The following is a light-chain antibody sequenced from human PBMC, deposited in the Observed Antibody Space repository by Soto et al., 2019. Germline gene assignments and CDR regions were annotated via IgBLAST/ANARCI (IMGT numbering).Light chain of an antibody. J-gene: IGKJ1*01. CDR2: GAS. V-gene: IGKV3-15*01. CDR3: QQYNDWPRT. CDR1: QSVFSN. Sequence: EIVMTQSPATLSLSPGERATLSCRASQSVFSNLAWYQQKPGQAPGLLIYGASTRATGIPARFSGSGSGTQFTLTISGLQSEDFAVYYCQQYNDWPRTFGQGTKVEIK.